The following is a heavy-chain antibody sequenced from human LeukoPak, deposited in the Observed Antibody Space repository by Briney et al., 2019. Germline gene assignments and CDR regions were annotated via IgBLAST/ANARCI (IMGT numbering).Heavy chain of an antibody. CDR3: ARHSDVIGAI. D-gene: IGHD3-10*01. Sequence: RGESLKISCKASGYTFTHQWIGWVRQKSGSGLEWMGIIYPRDSDTRYSPSFQGHVSISADTSINTAYLEWSRLEASDTAIYYCARHSDVIGAIWGQGTQVTVSS. J-gene: IGHJ1*01. CDR1: GYTFTHQW. V-gene: IGHV5-51*01. CDR2: IYPRDSDT.